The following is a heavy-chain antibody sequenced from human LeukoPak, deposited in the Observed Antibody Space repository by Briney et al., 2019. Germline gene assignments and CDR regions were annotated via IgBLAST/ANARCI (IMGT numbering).Heavy chain of an antibody. V-gene: IGHV3-30*04. CDR3: AGSGSGHSYGMDV. CDR1: GFTFSSCA. D-gene: IGHD3-10*01. Sequence: GGSLRLSCAASGFTFSSCAMHWVRQAPGKGLEWVAVISYDGNNKYYADSVKGRFIISRDNSKNTLYLQMNSLRAEDTAVYYCAGSGSGHSYGMDVWGQGTTVTVSS. J-gene: IGHJ6*02. CDR2: ISYDGNNK.